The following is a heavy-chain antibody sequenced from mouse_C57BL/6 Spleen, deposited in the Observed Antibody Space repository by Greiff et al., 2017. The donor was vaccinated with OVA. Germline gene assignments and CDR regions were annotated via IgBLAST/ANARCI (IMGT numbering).Heavy chain of an antibody. J-gene: IGHJ2*01. CDR1: GYTFTDYY. Sequence: EVQLQQSGPVLVKPGASVKMSCKASGYTFTDYYMNWVKQSHGKSLEWIGVINPYNGGTSYNQKFKGKATLTVDKSSSTAYMELNSLTSEDSAVCYCATRYTTVVENYFDYWGQGTTLTVSS. CDR3: ATRYTTVVENYFDY. CDR2: INPYNGGT. D-gene: IGHD1-1*01. V-gene: IGHV1-19*01.